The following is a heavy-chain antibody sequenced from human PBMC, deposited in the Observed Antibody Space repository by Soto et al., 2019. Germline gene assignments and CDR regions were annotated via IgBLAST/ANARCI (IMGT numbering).Heavy chain of an antibody. J-gene: IGHJ6*02. D-gene: IGHD2-15*01. CDR3: ARGLRYCSGGSCYSEQYYYYYYGMDV. CDR2: ISSSSSYI. CDR1: GFTFSSYS. Sequence: EVQLVESGGGLVKPGGSLRLSCAASGFTFSSYSMNWVRQAPGKGLEWVSSISSSSSYISYADSVKGRFTISRDNAKNSLYLQMNSLRAEDTAVYYCARGLRYCSGGSCYSEQYYYYYYGMDVWGQGTTVTVSS. V-gene: IGHV3-21*01.